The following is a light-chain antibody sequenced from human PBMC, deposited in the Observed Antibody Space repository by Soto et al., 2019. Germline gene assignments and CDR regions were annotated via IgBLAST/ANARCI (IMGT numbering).Light chain of an antibody. CDR2: EVS. J-gene: IGLJ1*01. Sequence: QSVLTQPASVSESPGQSITISCTGTSSDIGGYNYVSWYQQNPGKAPKLMIYEVSNRPLGVSNRFSGSKSGNTASLTISGLQAEDEADYYCSSYTSSNSYVFGTGTK. CDR3: SSYTSSNSYV. V-gene: IGLV2-14*01. CDR1: SSDIGGYNY.